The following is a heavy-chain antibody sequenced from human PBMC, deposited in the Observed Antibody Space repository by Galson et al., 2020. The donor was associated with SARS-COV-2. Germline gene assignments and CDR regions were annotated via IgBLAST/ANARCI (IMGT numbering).Heavy chain of an antibody. Sequence: GESLKISCAASGFTFSDYFMSWVRQAPGKGLEWVSYISGSGSSINYADSVKGRFTISRDNAKNSLNLQMNSLRVEGTAVYYCARVGDCSGGICYGAEYFQHWGQGTLVTVSS. CDR1: GFTFSDYF. D-gene: IGHD2-15*01. J-gene: IGHJ1*01. CDR3: ARVGDCSGGICYGAEYFQH. V-gene: IGHV3-11*04. CDR2: ISGSGSSI.